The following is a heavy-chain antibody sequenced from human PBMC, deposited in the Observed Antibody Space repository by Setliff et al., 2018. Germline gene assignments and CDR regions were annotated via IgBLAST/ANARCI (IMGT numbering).Heavy chain of an antibody. V-gene: IGHV4-39*06. J-gene: IGHJ4*02. CDR1: DGSMTSGSYY. Sequence: SETLSLTCSVSDGSMTSGSYYWGWIRQPPGKGLEWIGSVYYSGTAYYNPSLKSRLYMSVDTPKNQFTLKVISVTAADTAVYYCARLSCSSNSCPFDYWGQGTLFTVSS. CDR3: ARLSCSSNSCPFDY. CDR2: VYYSGTA. D-gene: IGHD2-2*01.